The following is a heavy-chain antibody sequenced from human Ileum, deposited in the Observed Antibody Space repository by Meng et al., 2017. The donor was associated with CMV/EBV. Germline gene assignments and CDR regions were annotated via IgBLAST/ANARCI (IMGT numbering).Heavy chain of an antibody. CDR3: ARENWVYDY. Sequence: KTPVRSVKVSCNASGNCFPVTYMHWVRQAPVKGLEWVGCINLNSGVIDFAQKFQGRITLTRDTSITTAYMELTRLIYDDTAVYYCARENWVYDYWGQGTLVTVSS. J-gene: IGHJ4*02. V-gene: IGHV1-2*02. D-gene: IGHD7-27*01. CDR2: INLNSGVI. CDR1: GNCFPVTY.